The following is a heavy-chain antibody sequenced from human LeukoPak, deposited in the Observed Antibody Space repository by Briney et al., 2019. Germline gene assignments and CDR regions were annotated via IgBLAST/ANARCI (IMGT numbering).Heavy chain of an antibody. J-gene: IGHJ4*02. V-gene: IGHV4-38-2*01. CDR1: GYSISSGYY. D-gene: IGHD2-2*01. CDR3: ATLIVVVPAAKGYYFDY. Sequence: SETLSLTCAVSGYSISSGYYWGWIRQPPGKGLEWIGGIYHSGSTYYNPSLKSRVTISVDTSKNQFSLKLSSVTAADTAVYYCATLIVVVPAAKGYYFDYRGQGTLVTVSS. CDR2: IYHSGST.